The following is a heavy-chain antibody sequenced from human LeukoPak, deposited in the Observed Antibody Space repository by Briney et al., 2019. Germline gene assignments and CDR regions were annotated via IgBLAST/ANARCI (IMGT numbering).Heavy chain of an antibody. D-gene: IGHD3-16*01. V-gene: IGHV4-59*02. CDR3: ARGGAGPLRD. CDR1: SASVSSYY. Sequence: PSETLSLTCTVSSASVSSYYWSWVRQPPGGGLEWIGYISNSGSPSYNPSFKSRVTFSADTSKNHLSLKLNSVTPADTAVYFCARGGAGPLRDWGQGTLVTVSS. CDR2: ISNSGSP. J-gene: IGHJ4*02.